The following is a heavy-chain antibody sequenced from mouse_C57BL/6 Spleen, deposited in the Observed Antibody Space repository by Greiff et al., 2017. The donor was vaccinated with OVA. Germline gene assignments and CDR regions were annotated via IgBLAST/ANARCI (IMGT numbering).Heavy chain of an antibody. Sequence: VQLQESGPGLVKPSQSLSLTCSVTGYSITSGYYWNWIRQFPGNKLEWMGYISYDGSNNYNPSLKNRISITRDTSKNQFFLKLNSVTTEDTATYYCARRGYYDYDVFAYWGQGTLVTVSA. CDR1: GYSITSGYY. CDR3: ARRGYYDYDVFAY. V-gene: IGHV3-6*01. J-gene: IGHJ3*01. CDR2: ISYDGSN. D-gene: IGHD2-4*01.